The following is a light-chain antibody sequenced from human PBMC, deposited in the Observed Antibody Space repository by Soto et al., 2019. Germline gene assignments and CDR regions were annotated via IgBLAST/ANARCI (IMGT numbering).Light chain of an antibody. Sequence: DTVMTQSPATLSLSPGERAAVTCRASQSLSSNLAWYQQKPGQAPRLLILGASERVKGIPARFSGSGSGTEFTLSISSMKSEDFAVYYCQQYGSSRTFGQGTKVDIK. CDR2: GAS. CDR3: QQYGSSRT. J-gene: IGKJ1*01. CDR1: QSLSSN. V-gene: IGKV3-15*01.